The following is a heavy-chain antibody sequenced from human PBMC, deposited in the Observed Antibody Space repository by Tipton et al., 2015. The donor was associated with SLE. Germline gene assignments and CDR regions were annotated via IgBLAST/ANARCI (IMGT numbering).Heavy chain of an antibody. CDR1: GFTFSKAW. CDR2: IKSKTDGGTT. Sequence: SLRLSCAASGFTFSKAWMSWVRQAPGKGLEWVGSIKSKTDGGTTDYAAPVKGRFTISRDDSKNTLYLQMNSLKTEDTAVYYCTTYVCGGDCYSHGYWGQGTLVTVSS. J-gene: IGHJ4*02. V-gene: IGHV3-15*01. CDR3: TTYVCGGDCYSHGY. D-gene: IGHD2-21*01.